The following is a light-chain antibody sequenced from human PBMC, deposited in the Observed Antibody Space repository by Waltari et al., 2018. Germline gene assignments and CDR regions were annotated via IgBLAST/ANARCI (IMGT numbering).Light chain of an antibody. V-gene: IGLV1-40*01. J-gene: IGLJ3*02. CDR2: GNN. CDR1: SPNLGAGYD. CDR3: QSYDGRVNL. Sequence: QSVLTQPPSVSGAPGQRVTIFCTGSSPNLGAGYDVNWYHPVPGTAPKLTIYGNNNRPSGVPDRFSASKSGTSASLTITGLQADDEADYYCQSYDGRVNLFGGGTKVTVL.